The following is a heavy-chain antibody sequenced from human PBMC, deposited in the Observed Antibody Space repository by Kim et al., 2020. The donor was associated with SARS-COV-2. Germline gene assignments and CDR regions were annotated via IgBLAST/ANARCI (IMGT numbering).Heavy chain of an antibody. D-gene: IGHD3-10*01. V-gene: IGHV3-23*01. J-gene: IGHJ6*02. Sequence: GGSLILSCTASGFTFSSYAMSWVRQAPGKGLEWVSAISDGGTRTYYADSVKGRFTISRDNSKNTLYLQMTGLRAEDTAVYYCARNDYFNSGSSYYYGMDVWGQGTTVTVSS. CDR1: GFTFSSYA. CDR2: ISDGGTRT. CDR3: ARNDYFNSGSSYYYGMDV.